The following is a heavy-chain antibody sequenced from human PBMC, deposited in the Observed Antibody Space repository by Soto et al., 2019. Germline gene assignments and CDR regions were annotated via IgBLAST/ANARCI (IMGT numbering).Heavy chain of an antibody. CDR2: INGGNGNT. V-gene: IGHV1-3*01. J-gene: IGHJ5*02. Sequence: QVQLVQAGAEVKKPGASVKVSCTASGYTFTTYPIHWVRQAPGQSLEWMGWINGGNGNTKYSQKFQDIVTITRDKSARTAYMVLVSLTSEDTAVYYCPRVLPVVFVMFAAHKANYNYFDPWGQGVLVTVSS. CDR1: GYTFTTYP. D-gene: IGHD2-21*01. CDR3: PRVLPVVFVMFAAHKANYNYFDP.